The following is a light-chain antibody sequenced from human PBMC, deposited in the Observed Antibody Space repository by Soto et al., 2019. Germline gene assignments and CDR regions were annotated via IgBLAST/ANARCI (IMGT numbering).Light chain of an antibody. V-gene: IGKV4-1*01. J-gene: IGKJ2*01. CDR1: QSVLYSATNKNY. Sequence: DIVMTQSPDSLAVSLGDRATINCKSSQSVLYSATNKNYLAWYQQKPGQPPKLLIYWASTRESGVPDRFSGSGSGTEFTLTISSLQAEDVSVYYCQPYYSTPPYTFGQGTKLEIK. CDR3: QPYYSTPPYT. CDR2: WAS.